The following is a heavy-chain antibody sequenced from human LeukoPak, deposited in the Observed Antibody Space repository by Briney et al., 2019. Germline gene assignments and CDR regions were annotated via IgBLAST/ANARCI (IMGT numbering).Heavy chain of an antibody. J-gene: IGHJ5*02. Sequence: GGSLRLSCAASGFTFSDYYMSWIRQAPGKGLEWVSYISSSSSYTNYADSVKGRFTISRDNAKNSLYLQMNSLRAEDTAVYYCARDGGSGSFYNRFDPWGQGTLVTVSS. CDR3: ARDGGSGSFYNRFDP. V-gene: IGHV3-11*06. CDR1: GFTFSDYY. D-gene: IGHD1-26*01. CDR2: ISSSSSYT.